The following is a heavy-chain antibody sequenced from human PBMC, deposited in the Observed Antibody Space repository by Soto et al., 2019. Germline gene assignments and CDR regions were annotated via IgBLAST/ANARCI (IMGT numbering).Heavy chain of an antibody. D-gene: IGHD1-7*01. CDR3: AREGLTGTIGLYYYYGMDV. CDR1: GGSISSYY. J-gene: IGHJ6*02. Sequence: QVQLQESGPGLVKPSETLSLTCTVSGGSISSYYWSWIRQPPGKGLEWIGYIYYSGSTNYNPSLKGRVTISVDTSKTRFSLKLSSVTAADTAVYYCAREGLTGTIGLYYYYGMDVWGQGTTVTVSS. V-gene: IGHV4-59*01. CDR2: IYYSGST.